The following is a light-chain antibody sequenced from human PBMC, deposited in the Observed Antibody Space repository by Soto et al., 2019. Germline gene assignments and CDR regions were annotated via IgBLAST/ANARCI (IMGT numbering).Light chain of an antibody. CDR1: QSISSY. V-gene: IGKV1-39*01. CDR2: AAS. Sequence: DIQITHSPSSLSASLGYIFTITFRSSQSISSYLNWCQQKPGKAPKLLIYAASTLQSGVPSRFSGSGSGTDFTLTIASVQPEDFATYYCQQYSSYSPLTFGGGTKVDIK. CDR3: QQYSSYSPLT. J-gene: IGKJ4*01.